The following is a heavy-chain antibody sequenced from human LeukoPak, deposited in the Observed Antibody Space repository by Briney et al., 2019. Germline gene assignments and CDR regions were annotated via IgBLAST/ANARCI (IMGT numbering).Heavy chain of an antibody. Sequence: SETLSLTCTVSGGSISSYYWSWIRQPAGKGLEWIGRIYTSGSTNYNPSLKSRVTISVDTSKNQFSLKLSSVTAADTAVYYCARGGSITMIVVVVDAFDIWGQGTMVTVSS. CDR3: ARGGSITMIVVVVDAFDI. D-gene: IGHD3-22*01. V-gene: IGHV4-4*07. CDR1: GGSISSYY. CDR2: IYTSGST. J-gene: IGHJ3*02.